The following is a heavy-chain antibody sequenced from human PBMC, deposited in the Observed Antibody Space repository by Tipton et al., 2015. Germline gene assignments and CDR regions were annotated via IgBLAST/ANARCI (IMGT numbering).Heavy chain of an antibody. CDR2: IQYSGST. D-gene: IGHD4-23*01. CDR1: SDSISKYY. Sequence: TLSLTCSVSSDSISKYYWSWIRQPPGKELEWIGYIQYSGSTNYNPSLKSRVTISVDTSKTQFSLKMSSVTASDTAVYHCARARGRHGGLLDSWGQGILVTVSS. CDR3: ARARGRHGGLLDS. V-gene: IGHV4-59*01. J-gene: IGHJ4*02.